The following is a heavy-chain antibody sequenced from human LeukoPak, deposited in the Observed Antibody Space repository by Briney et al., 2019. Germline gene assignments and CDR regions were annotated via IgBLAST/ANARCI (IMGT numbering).Heavy chain of an antibody. CDR2: IRNDGSDK. CDR3: AREHRRSSGWPYYFDY. Sequence: GGSLRLSCAASGFSFSTYGMHWVRQAPGKGLEWLTFIRNDGSDKYYVDSVKGRFTSSRDNSKNTLYLQMNSLGPEDTAVYYCAREHRRSSGWPYYFDYWGQGTLVTVSS. V-gene: IGHV3-30*02. D-gene: IGHD6-19*01. J-gene: IGHJ4*02. CDR1: GFSFSTYG.